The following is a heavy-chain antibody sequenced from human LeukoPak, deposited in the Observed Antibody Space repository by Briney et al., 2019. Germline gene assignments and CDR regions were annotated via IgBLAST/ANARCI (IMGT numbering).Heavy chain of an antibody. CDR2: INPNSGGT. Sequence: GASVKVSCKASGYTFTGYYMHWVRQAPGQGLEWMGWINPNSGGTNYAQKLQGRVTMTTDTSTSTAYMELRSLRSDDTAVYYCARGSQPYDFWSGYKNPFDYWGQGTLVTVSS. D-gene: IGHD3-3*01. J-gene: IGHJ4*02. CDR1: GYTFTGYY. V-gene: IGHV1-2*02. CDR3: ARGSQPYDFWSGYKNPFDY.